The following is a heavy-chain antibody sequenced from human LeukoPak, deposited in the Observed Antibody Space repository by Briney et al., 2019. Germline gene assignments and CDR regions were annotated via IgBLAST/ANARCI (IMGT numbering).Heavy chain of an antibody. CDR2: INPSGGST. V-gene: IGHV1-46*01. Sequence: GASVKVSCKASGYTFTSYYMHWVRQAPGQGLEWMGIINPSGGSTSYAQKFQGRVTMTRDTSTSTVYMELSSLRSEDTAVYYCVRSPMVTWGFDYWGQGTLVTVSS. J-gene: IGHJ4*02. D-gene: IGHD5-18*01. CDR3: VRSPMVTWGFDY. CDR1: GYTFTSYY.